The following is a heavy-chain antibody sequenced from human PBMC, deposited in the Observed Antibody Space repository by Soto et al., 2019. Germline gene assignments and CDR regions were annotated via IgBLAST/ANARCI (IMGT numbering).Heavy chain of an antibody. D-gene: IGHD1-1*01. J-gene: IGHJ5*02. CDR3: ARGCFYNSNPETWFDT. Sequence: SETLSLTCTVSGGSINTYYWNWIRQPAGKGLEWIGRVFSSGSTSHNPSLNGRVTMSVDMSKSQFSLRLSSVTAADMARYYCARGCFYNSNPETWFDTWGKGTLVTVSS. V-gene: IGHV4-4*07. CDR2: VFSSGST. CDR1: GGSINTYY.